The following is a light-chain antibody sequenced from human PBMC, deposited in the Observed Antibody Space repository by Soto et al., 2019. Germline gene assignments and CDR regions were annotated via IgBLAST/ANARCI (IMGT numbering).Light chain of an antibody. CDR1: QNVSTY. CDR3: QQRTNWLT. J-gene: IGKJ3*01. V-gene: IGKV3-11*01. Sequence: EIVLTQSPATLSLSPGERATLSCRASQNVSTYLAWYQQKPGQAPRLLIYDASNRATGIPARFSGSGSGTDFTLTISSLEPEDFAVYYCQQRTNWLTFAHGTKVDIK. CDR2: DAS.